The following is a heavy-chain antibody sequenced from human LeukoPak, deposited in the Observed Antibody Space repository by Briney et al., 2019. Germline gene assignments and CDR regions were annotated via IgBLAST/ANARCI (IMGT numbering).Heavy chain of an antibody. D-gene: IGHD3-3*01. J-gene: IGHJ5*02. CDR1: GGSISNYY. V-gene: IGHV4-59*01. CDR3: AMMYYDFRSGYFGP. CDR2: IYNSGGT. Sequence: SETLSLTCTVSGGSISNYYWSWIRLPPGKGLEWIGYIYNSGGTSYNPSLKSRATISIDSSKNQFSLRLSSVTAADTAIYYCAMMYYDFRSGYFGPWGQGTLVSVSS.